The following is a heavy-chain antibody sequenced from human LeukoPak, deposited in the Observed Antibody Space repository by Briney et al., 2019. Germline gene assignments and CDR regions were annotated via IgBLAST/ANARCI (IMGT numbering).Heavy chain of an antibody. CDR1: GYTLTELS. Sequence: ASVKVSCKVSGYTLTELSMYWVRQAPGKGLEWMGGFDPEDGETIYAQKFQGRVTMTEDTSTDTAYMELSSLRSEDTAVYYCATSRTPRDYYDSSGYRPYYFDYWGQGTQVTVSS. D-gene: IGHD3-22*01. CDR2: FDPEDGET. V-gene: IGHV1-24*01. CDR3: ATSRTPRDYYDSSGYRPYYFDY. J-gene: IGHJ4*02.